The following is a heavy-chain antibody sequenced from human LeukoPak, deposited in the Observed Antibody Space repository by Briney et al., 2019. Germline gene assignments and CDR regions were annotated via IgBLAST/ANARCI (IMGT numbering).Heavy chain of an antibody. CDR3: ARGLPGIAAAAYYFDY. D-gene: IGHD6-13*01. CDR1: GGSFSGYY. J-gene: IGHJ4*02. CDR2: INHSGST. Sequence: SETLSLTCAVYGGSFSGYYWSWIRQPPGNGLEWIGEINHSGSTNYNPSLKSRVTISVDTSKNQFSLKLSSVTAADTAVYYCARGLPGIAAAAYYFDYWGQGTLVTVSS. V-gene: IGHV4-34*01.